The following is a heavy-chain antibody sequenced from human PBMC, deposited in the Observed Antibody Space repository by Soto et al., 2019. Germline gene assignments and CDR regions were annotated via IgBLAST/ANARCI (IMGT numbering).Heavy chain of an antibody. V-gene: IGHV3-9*01. Sequence: EAQLVESGGGVAQPGRSLRLSCEGSGYSFDDYAMHWVRQAPGKGLEWVSGISWNSNRVAYAHPVKGRFSISRDKVLHALYFELNSLRPAYTALYYCAKKLNILLWFGDFFYMDVWGKGATVTVS. CDR1: GYSFDDYA. CDR3: AKKLNILLWFGDFFYMDV. D-gene: IGHD3-10*01. CDR2: ISWNSNRV. J-gene: IGHJ6*03.